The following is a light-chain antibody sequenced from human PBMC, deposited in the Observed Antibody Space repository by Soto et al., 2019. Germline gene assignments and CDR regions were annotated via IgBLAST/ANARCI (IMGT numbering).Light chain of an antibody. J-gene: IGLJ1*01. V-gene: IGLV2-23*02. CDR3: CSYAGSSTFTYV. Sequence: QSALTQPASVSGSPGQSITISCTGTSSDVGSYNLVSWYQQHPGKAPKLMIYEVSNRPSGVSNRFSGSKSGNTASLTISGLQAEDEADYYCCSYAGSSTFTYVFGTGTKLTVL. CDR1: SSDVGSYNL. CDR2: EVS.